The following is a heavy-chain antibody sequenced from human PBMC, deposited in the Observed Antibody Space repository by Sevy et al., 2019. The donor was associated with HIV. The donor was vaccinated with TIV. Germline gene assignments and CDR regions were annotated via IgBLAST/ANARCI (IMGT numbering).Heavy chain of an antibody. CDR2: ISYSGTT. V-gene: IGHV4-61*01. CDR3: AKRDYGDYVDYFDP. J-gene: IGHJ5*02. CDR1: GGSVSSDISY. Sequence: SETLSLTCTVSGGSVSSDISYWNWIRQPPGKGLECIGSISYSGTTSYNPSLKSRVTISLDTSKNQLSLKVSSVTAADTAIYYCAKRDYGDYVDYFDPWGQGTLVTASS. D-gene: IGHD4-17*01.